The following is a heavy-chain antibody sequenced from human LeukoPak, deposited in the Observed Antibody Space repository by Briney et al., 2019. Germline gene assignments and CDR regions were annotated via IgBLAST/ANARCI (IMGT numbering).Heavy chain of an antibody. V-gene: IGHV3-15*01. CDR2: IKSKTDGGAI. D-gene: IGHD2-15*01. Sequence: KPGGSLRLSCAASIFTFSNAWMSWVRQAPGKGLEWVGRIKSKTDGGAIDYAAPVKGRFTISRDDPKNTLYLHMNSLKTEDTAVYYCTTDLKERGGIPPDYWGQGTLVTVSS. CDR3: TTDLKERGGIPPDY. CDR1: IFTFSNAW. J-gene: IGHJ4*02.